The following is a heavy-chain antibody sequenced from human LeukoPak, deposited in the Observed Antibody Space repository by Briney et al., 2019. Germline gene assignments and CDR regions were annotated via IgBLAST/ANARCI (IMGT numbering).Heavy chain of an antibody. CDR3: ARLYRATDAFDI. V-gene: IGHV4-39*01. Sequence: SETLSLTCTVSGGSISSSSYYWGWIRQPPGKGLEWIGSIYYSGSTYYHPSLKSRVTISVDTSKNQFSLKLSSVTAADTAVYYCARLYRATDAFDIWGQGTMVTVSS. CDR2: IYYSGST. D-gene: IGHD1-26*01. J-gene: IGHJ3*02. CDR1: GGSISSSSYY.